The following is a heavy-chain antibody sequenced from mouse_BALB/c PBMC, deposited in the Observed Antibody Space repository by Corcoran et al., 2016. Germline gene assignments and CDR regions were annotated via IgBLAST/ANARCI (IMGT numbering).Heavy chain of an antibody. J-gene: IGHJ4*01. Sequence: DQLQHSGEELMKRGALDKLSCTACDIITKYTYMHWVKQRTEQVLEWSGRIDPANDNTKYDPKYQCKTTITADTSTNTAYLQLSSLTSEDTAVYYCARSDSAMDYWGQGTSVTVSS. V-gene: IGHV14-3*02. CDR2: IDPANDNT. CDR1: DIITKYTY. D-gene: IGHD2-4*01. CDR3: ARSDSAMDY.